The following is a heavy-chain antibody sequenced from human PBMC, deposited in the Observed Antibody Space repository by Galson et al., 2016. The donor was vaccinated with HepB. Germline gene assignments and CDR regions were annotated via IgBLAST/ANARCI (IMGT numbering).Heavy chain of an antibody. Sequence: SETLSLTCTVSGGSVSSDPSYWSWIRQPPGQGLEYTGYIDYSGRTNYNPSFKSRVTISVDTSKNQFSLKLRSMTAADPAVYYCARASRAVVTTPFDYWGQGTLVTVSS. V-gene: IGHV4-61*01. CDR2: IDYSGRT. CDR1: GGSVSSDPSY. D-gene: IGHD3-22*01. CDR3: ARASRAVVTTPFDY. J-gene: IGHJ4*02.